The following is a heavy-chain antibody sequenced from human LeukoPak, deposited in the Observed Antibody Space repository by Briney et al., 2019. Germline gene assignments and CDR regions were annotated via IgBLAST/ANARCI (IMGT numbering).Heavy chain of an antibody. V-gene: IGHV1-46*01. J-gene: IGHJ4*02. CDR1: GYTFTSYY. D-gene: IGHD4-17*01. Sequence: ASVKVSCKASGYTFTSYYMHWVRQAPGQGLEWMGLINPSGGSTSYAQKFQGRVTMTRDTSTSTVYMELSSLRSEDTAVCYCARMTVQQSFDYWGQGTLVTVSS. CDR2: INPSGGST. CDR3: ARMTVQQSFDY.